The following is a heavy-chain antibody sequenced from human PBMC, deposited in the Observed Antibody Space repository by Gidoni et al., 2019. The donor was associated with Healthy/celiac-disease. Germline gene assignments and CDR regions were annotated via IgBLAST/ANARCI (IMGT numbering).Heavy chain of an antibody. CDR3: ARDIRRNDAFDI. CDR1: GFTFSSYS. CDR2: ISSSSSYI. J-gene: IGHJ3*02. Sequence: AASGFTFSSYSMNWVRQAPGKGLEWVSSISSSSSYIYYADSVKGRFTISRDNAKNSLYLQMNSLRAEDTAVYYCARDIRRNDAFDIWGQGTMVTVSS. V-gene: IGHV3-21*01.